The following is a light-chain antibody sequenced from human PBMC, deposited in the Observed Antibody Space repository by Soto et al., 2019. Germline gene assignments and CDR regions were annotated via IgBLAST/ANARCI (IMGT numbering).Light chain of an antibody. CDR2: LAS. CDR1: QSLQHSNGYNY. CDR3: MQGVQMPPIT. J-gene: IGKJ5*01. Sequence: DIVMTQSPLSLPVTPGEPASISCRSSQSLQHSNGYNYLDWYFQKPGQSPQLLSHLASNRASGVPVRFSGSGSGTDFTLNISSVEAEDVVLYYCMQGVQMPPITFGQGTRLEIK. V-gene: IGKV2-28*01.